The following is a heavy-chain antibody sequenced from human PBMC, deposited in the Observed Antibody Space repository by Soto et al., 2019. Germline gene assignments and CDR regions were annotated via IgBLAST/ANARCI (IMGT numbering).Heavy chain of an antibody. CDR1: GFTFGDSY. CDR3: AKDPPAIFGVVTNFGY. J-gene: IGHJ4*02. D-gene: IGHD3-3*01. V-gene: IGHV3-23*01. CDR2: ISGSGGST. Sequence: GGSLRLSCAGSGFTFGDSYMSWIRQAPGKGLEWVSAISGSGGSTYYADSVKGRFTISRDNSKNTLYLQMNSLRAEDTAVYYCAKDPPAIFGVVTNFGYWGQGTLVTVSS.